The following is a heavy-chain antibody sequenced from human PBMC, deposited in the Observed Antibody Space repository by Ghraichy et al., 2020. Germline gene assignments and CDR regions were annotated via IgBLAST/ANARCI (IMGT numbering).Heavy chain of an antibody. J-gene: IGHJ5*02. CDR1: GGSISSSSYY. CDR3: ARHDFGVAGWFDP. D-gene: IGHD3-3*01. Sequence: SQTLSLTCTVSGGSISSSSYYWGWIRQPPGKGLEWIGSIYYSGSTYYNPSLKSRVTISVDTSKNQFSLKLSSVTAADTAVYYCARHDFGVAGWFDPWGQGTLVTVSS. V-gene: IGHV4-39*01. CDR2: IYYSGST.